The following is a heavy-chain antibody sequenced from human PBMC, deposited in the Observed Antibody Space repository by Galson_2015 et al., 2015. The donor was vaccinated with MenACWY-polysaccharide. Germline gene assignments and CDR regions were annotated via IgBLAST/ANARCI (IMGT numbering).Heavy chain of an antibody. Sequence: LRLSCSVSGMSFRSDAMHWVRPAPGKGLKWVAVVTYDGNSQKYAEAVKGRFTISRDNSKKTVYLHMNSVRPEDTAIYSCARDGCSSTNCLDYYNYYMDVWGRGTTVIVSS. CDR3: ARDGCSSTNCLDYYNYYMDV. V-gene: IGHV3-30*04. J-gene: IGHJ6*03. CDR2: VTYDGNSQ. D-gene: IGHD2-2*01. CDR1: GMSFRSDA.